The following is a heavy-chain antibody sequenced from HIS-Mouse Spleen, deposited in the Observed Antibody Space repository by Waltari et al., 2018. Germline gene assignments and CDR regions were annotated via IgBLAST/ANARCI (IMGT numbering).Heavy chain of an antibody. Sequence: QVQLQESGPGLVKPSETLSLTCTVSGGSISSYYWSWIRQPPGKGLEWIGYIYYSGSTNYNPCLKSRVTISVDTSKNQFSLKLSSVTAADTAVYYCARERPPLGKYYFDYWGQGTLVTVSS. D-gene: IGHD7-27*01. J-gene: IGHJ4*02. V-gene: IGHV4-59*01. CDR3: ARERPPLGKYYFDY. CDR2: IYYSGST. CDR1: GGSISSYY.